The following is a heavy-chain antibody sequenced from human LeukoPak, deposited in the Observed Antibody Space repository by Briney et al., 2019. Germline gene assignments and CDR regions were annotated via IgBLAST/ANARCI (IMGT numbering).Heavy chain of an antibody. V-gene: IGHV4-31*03. Sequence: PSETLSLTCTVSGGSISSGGYYWSWIRQHPGKGLEWIGYIYYSGSTYYNPSLKSRVTISVDTSKNQFSLKLSSVTAADTAVYYCARSPLGGGYYGSGSYYDYWGQGTLVTVSS. CDR2: IYYSGST. CDR1: GGSISSGGYY. J-gene: IGHJ4*02. D-gene: IGHD3-10*01. CDR3: ARSPLGGGYYGSGSYYDY.